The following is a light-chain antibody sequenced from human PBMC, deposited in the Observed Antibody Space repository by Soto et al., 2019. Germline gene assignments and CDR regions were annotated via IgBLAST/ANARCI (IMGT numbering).Light chain of an antibody. CDR2: GGF. CDR3: QQSYSTPPT. Sequence: DIQMTQSPSSLSASVGDRVTITCRASQSIRTSLNWYQQKPGKAPNLLIYGGFSLQSGAPSRFSGSGSGTDFTLTISSLQPEDFAVYYCQQSYSTPPTFGQGTKVEIK. V-gene: IGKV1-39*01. J-gene: IGKJ2*01. CDR1: QSIRTS.